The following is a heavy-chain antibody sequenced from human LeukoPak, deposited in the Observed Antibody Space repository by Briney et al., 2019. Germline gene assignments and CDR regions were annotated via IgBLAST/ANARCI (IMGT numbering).Heavy chain of an antibody. J-gene: IGHJ4*02. CDR1: GFTFSSYG. CDR3: AKTVSSRWYFDY. D-gene: IGHD6-13*01. Sequence: GGSLRLSCAASGFTFSSYGMHWVRQAPGKGLEWVAFIRYDGSNKYYADSVKGRFTISRDNSKNTLYLQMNSLRSEDTAVYYFAKTVSSRWYFDYWGQGTLVTVSS. CDR2: IRYDGSNK. V-gene: IGHV3-30*02.